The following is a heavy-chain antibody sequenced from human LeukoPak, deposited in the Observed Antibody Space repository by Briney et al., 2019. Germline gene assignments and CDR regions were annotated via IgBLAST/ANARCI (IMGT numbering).Heavy chain of an antibody. V-gene: IGHV4-39*01. CDR3: ARGLIAAAGTWLSNWFDP. D-gene: IGHD6-13*01. CDR1: GGSISSSSYY. J-gene: IGHJ5*02. Sequence: PSETLSLTCTVSGGSISSSSYYWGWIRQPPGKGLEWIGGIYYSGSTYYNPSLKSRVTISVDTSKNQFSLKLSSVTAADTAVYYCARGLIAAAGTWLSNWFDPWGQGNLVTVSS. CDR2: IYYSGST.